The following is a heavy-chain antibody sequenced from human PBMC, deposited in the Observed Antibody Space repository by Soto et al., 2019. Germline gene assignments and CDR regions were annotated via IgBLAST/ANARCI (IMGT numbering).Heavy chain of an antibody. V-gene: IGHV1-18*04. J-gene: IGHJ5*02. D-gene: IGHD1-26*01. CDR2: ISTYNGNT. Sequence: QVQLVQSGAEVKKPGASVKVSCKASGYTFTSYGISWVRQVPGQGLEWVGWISTYNGNTNYAQKLHGRVTMTTDTTTSTAYMELRSLRSDDTAVYYCARDPSRYSGIYGKFNWFDTWGQGTLVTVSS. CDR1: GYTFTSYG. CDR3: ARDPSRYSGIYGKFNWFDT.